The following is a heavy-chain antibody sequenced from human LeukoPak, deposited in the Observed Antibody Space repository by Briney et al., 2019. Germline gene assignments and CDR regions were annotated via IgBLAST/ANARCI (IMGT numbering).Heavy chain of an antibody. CDR2: INPSGGST. CDR3: AGDSFGGSWYPPGYYYMDV. CDR1: GYTFTSYY. Sequence: GASVKVSCKASGYTFTSYYMHWVRQAPGQGLGWMGIINPSGGSTSYAQKFQGRVTMTRDTSTSTVYMELSSLRSEDTAVYYCAGDSFGGSWYPPGYYYMDVWGKGTTVTVSS. V-gene: IGHV1-46*01. J-gene: IGHJ6*03. D-gene: IGHD6-13*01.